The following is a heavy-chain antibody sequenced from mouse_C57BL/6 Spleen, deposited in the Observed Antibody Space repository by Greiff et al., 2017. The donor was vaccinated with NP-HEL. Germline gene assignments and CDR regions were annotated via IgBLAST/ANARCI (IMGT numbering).Heavy chain of an antibody. Sequence: EVKVEESGGGLVKPGGSLKLSCAASGFTFSDYGMHWVRQAPEKGLEWVAYISSGSSTIYYADTVKGRFTISRDNAKNTLFLQMTSLRSEDTAMYYCAKDSSGYGAWFAYWGQVTLVTVSA. CDR3: AKDSSGYGAWFAY. CDR1: GFTFSDYG. V-gene: IGHV5-17*01. J-gene: IGHJ3*01. D-gene: IGHD3-2*02. CDR2: ISSGSSTI.